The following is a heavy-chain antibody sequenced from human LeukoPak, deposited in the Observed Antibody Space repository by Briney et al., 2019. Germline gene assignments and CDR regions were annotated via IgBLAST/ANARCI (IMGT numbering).Heavy chain of an antibody. CDR3: ATDRVRSYSSGWYEGQGGVFDY. D-gene: IGHD6-19*01. J-gene: IGHJ4*02. Sequence: GGSLRLSCAASGFTFSSYSMNWVRQAPGKGLEWVSSISSSSSYIYYADSVKGRFTISRDNAKNSLYLQMNSLRAEDTAVYYCATDRVRSYSSGWYEGQGGVFDYWGQGTLVTVSS. CDR2: ISSSSSYI. V-gene: IGHV3-21*01. CDR1: GFTFSSYS.